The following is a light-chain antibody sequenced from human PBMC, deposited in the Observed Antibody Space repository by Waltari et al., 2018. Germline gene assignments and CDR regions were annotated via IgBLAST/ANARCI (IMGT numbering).Light chain of an antibody. J-gene: IGKJ2*01. Sequence: EIVLTQSPATLSVSPGERATLPCRASQRFSRNLAWNQHKPGQPPRLLIYGASTRATGIPARFNGSGSGTEFTLTISSLQSEDFAVYYCQQYNSWPPRYTFGQGTNLESK. CDR1: QRFSRN. V-gene: IGKV3-15*01. CDR3: QQYNSWPPRYT. CDR2: GAS.